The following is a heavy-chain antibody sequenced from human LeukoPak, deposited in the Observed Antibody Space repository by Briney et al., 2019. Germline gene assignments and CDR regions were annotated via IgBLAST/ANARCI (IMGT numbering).Heavy chain of an antibody. J-gene: IGHJ4*02. CDR1: GFTFSSYS. CDR2: ISSSSSYI. Sequence: PGGSLRLSCAASGFTFSSYSMNWVRQAPGKGLEWVSSISSSSSYIYYADSVKGRFTISRDNAKNSLYLQMNSLRADDTAVYYCARAVYRSGGYYFDYWGQGTLVLVSS. V-gene: IGHV3-21*01. D-gene: IGHD6-19*01. CDR3: ARAVYRSGGYYFDY.